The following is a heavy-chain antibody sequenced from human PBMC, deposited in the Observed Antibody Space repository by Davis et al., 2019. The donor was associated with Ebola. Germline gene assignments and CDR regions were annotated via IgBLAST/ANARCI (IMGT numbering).Heavy chain of an antibody. CDR2: IYYSGST. Sequence: SETLSLTCTVSGGSISSYYWSWIRQPPGKGLEWIGYIYYSGSTNYNPSLKSRVTISVDTSKNQFSLKLSPVTAADTAVYYCARVDYDFWSGYYGGSWFDPWGQGTLVTVSS. CDR3: ARVDYDFWSGYYGGSWFDP. CDR1: GGSISSYY. D-gene: IGHD3-3*01. V-gene: IGHV4-59*01. J-gene: IGHJ5*02.